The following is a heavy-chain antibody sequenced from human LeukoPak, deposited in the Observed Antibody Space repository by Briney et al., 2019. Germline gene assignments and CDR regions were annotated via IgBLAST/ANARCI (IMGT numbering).Heavy chain of an antibody. Sequence: GASVKVSCKASGYTFTSYGISWVRQAPGQGLEWMGWISAYNGNTNYAQKLQGRVTMTTDTSTSTAYMELRSLRSDDTAVYYCARVFGVVMGYYYYYMDVWGKGTTVTVS. V-gene: IGHV1-18*01. CDR3: ARVFGVVMGYYYYYMDV. CDR2: ISAYNGNT. CDR1: GYTFTSYG. J-gene: IGHJ6*03. D-gene: IGHD3-3*01.